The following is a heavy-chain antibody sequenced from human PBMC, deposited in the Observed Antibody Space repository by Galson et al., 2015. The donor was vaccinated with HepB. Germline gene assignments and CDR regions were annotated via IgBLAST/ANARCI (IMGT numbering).Heavy chain of an antibody. D-gene: IGHD2-15*01. V-gene: IGHV3-33*01. CDR3: TRDFFYFDYRGGPDY. CDR1: GFTFSTYG. CDR2: IWYDGTIK. Sequence: SLRLSCAASGFTFSTYGLHWVRQAPGKGLEWVSVIWYDGTIKYYAASVKGRITISRDSSQNTLYLQMSSLRPGDTAVYYCTRDFFYFDYRGGPDYWGRGTLVTVSS. J-gene: IGHJ4*02.